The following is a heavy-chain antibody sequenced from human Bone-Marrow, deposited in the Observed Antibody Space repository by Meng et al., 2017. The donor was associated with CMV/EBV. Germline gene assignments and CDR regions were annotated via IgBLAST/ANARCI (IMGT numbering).Heavy chain of an antibody. CDR1: GYTFTGYY. D-gene: IGHD2-2*01. V-gene: IGHV1-2*02. CDR3: ARVGHCSSTSCSLDY. CDR2: INPNSGGT. J-gene: IGHJ4*02. Sequence: VGLVQSGGEVKKPGASLKVSCKASGYTFTGYYMHWVRQAPGQGLEWMGWINPNSGGTNYAQKFQGRVTMTRDTSISTAYMELSRLRSDGTAVYYCARVGHCSSTSCSLDYWGQGTLVTVSS.